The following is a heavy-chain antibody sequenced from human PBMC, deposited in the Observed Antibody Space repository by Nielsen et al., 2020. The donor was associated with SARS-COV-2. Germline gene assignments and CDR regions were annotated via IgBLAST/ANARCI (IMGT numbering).Heavy chain of an antibody. CDR2: ISWNSGSI. CDR3: AKDIGYSGYEFDY. D-gene: IGHD5-12*01. J-gene: IGHJ4*02. V-gene: IGHV3-9*01. CDR1: EFTFDDYA. Sequence: SLKISCAASEFTFDDYAMHWVRQAPGKGLEWVSGISWNSGSIGYADSVKGRFTISRDNAKNSLYLQMNSLRAEDTALYYCAKDIGYSGYEFDYWGQGTLVTVSS.